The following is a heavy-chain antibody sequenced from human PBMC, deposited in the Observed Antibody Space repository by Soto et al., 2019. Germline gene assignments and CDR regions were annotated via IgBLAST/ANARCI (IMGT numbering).Heavy chain of an antibody. CDR1: GFTFSHYG. V-gene: IGHV3-33*01. D-gene: IGHD6-6*01. Sequence: QVQVVESGGGVVQPGRSLRLSCAASGFTFSHYGMHWVRQAPGKGLEWVAVIWYDGINQYYVDSVKGRFTISRDNSKKTLYLQMDSLRAEDTAVYFCARAAYSTSPYHYGLDVWGQGTTVTVSS. CDR3: ARAAYSTSPYHYGLDV. CDR2: IWYDGINQ. J-gene: IGHJ6*02.